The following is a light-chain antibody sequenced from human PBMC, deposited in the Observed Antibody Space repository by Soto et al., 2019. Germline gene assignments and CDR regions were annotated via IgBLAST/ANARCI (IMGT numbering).Light chain of an antibody. V-gene: IGKV3-20*01. CDR3: QYTGRSPRT. J-gene: IGKJ2*01. Sequence: EIVLTQSPGTLSLSPGERATLSCRASQTISSSNLAWYQQKRGQAPRLLIYATSSRITGVPDRFSGSGSGTDFTLTISRLEPEDSAVYYCQYTGRSPRTFGQGTTVEIK. CDR1: QTISSSN. CDR2: ATS.